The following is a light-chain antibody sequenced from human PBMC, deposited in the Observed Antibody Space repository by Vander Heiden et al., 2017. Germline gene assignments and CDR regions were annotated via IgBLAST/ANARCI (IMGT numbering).Light chain of an antibody. CDR1: QSVSSS. V-gene: IGKV3-11*01. J-gene: IGKJ4*01. CDR3: QQRCNWPVA. Sequence: EIVLTQSPATLSLSPGERATLPCRASQSVSSSLAWYQQKPGQAPRLLIYDASNRATGIPARFSGSGSETDFTLTISSLEPEDFAVYYCQQRCNWPVAFGGGTTVEIK. CDR2: DAS.